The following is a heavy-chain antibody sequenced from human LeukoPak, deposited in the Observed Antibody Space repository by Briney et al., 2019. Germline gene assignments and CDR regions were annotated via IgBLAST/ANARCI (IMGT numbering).Heavy chain of an antibody. V-gene: IGHV3-23*01. CDR3: ARGDSSSWYLFDY. J-gene: IGHJ4*02. Sequence: GGSLRLSCSASGFTFTTYGMSWVRQAPGKGLEWVSGISGSGGSIYYADSLKGRFTISRDNSKNTLYLQMNSLRAEDTAVYYCARGDSSSWYLFDYWGQGTLVTVSS. D-gene: IGHD6-13*01. CDR1: GFTFTTYG. CDR2: ISGSGGSI.